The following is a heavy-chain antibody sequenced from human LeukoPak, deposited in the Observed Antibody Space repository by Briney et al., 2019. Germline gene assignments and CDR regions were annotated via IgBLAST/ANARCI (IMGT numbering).Heavy chain of an antibody. CDR1: GFTMSNYW. V-gene: IGHV3-74*01. CDR2: INPGDGSTT. J-gene: IGHJ4*01. CDR3: VRDGMGTAPYDL. D-gene: IGHD2-8*02. Sequence: GSLRLSCAGSGFTMSNYWMNWVRQAPGEWLVWVSHINPGDGSTTGYADSVKGRFTVSRDNAKNTLYLQMTSLKDGDTAVYYCVRDGMGTAPYDLWGQGTLVTVSS.